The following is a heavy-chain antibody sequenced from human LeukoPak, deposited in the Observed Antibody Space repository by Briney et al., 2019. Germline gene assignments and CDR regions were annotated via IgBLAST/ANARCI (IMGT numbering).Heavy chain of an antibody. CDR1: GFTFSSYS. D-gene: IGHD6-13*01. V-gene: IGHV3-48*04. CDR2: ISSSGSTI. Sequence: PGGSLRLSCAASGFTFSSYSMNWVRQAPGKGLEWVSYISSSGSTIYYADSVKGRFTISRDNAKNSLYLQMNSLRAEDTAVYYCARGWQQLVRGAFDIWGQGTMVTVSS. J-gene: IGHJ3*02. CDR3: ARGWQQLVRGAFDI.